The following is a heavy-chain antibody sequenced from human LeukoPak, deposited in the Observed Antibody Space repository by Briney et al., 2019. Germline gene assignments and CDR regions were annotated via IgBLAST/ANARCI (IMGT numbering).Heavy chain of an antibody. Sequence: SVKVSCKASGGTFSSYAISWVRQAPGQGLEWMGGIIPIFGTANYAQKFQGRVTITADESTSTAYMELSSLRSEDTAVYYCAREREDYYYGMDVWGQGTTVTVSS. D-gene: IGHD5-24*01. CDR1: GGTFSSYA. J-gene: IGHJ6*02. CDR2: IIPIFGTA. CDR3: AREREDYYYGMDV. V-gene: IGHV1-69*13.